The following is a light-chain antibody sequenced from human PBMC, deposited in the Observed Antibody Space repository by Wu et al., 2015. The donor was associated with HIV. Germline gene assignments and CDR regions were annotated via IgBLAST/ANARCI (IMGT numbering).Light chain of an antibody. CDR2: GAS. CDR3: QQYNKWPGT. Sequence: EIVMTQSPATLSVSPGERATLSCRASQSVSSDLAWYQQKPGQAPRLLIYGASTRATGIPARFSGSGSGTEFTLTINSMQSEDFAVYYCQQYNKWPGTFGQGPKVEIK. J-gene: IGKJ1*01. V-gene: IGKV3-15*01. CDR1: QSVSSD.